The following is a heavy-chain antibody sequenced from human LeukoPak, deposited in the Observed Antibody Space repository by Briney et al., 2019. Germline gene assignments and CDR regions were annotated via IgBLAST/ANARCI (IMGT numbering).Heavy chain of an antibody. CDR2: INSDGSST. V-gene: IGHV3-74*01. D-gene: IGHD6-13*01. CDR3: ASLIAAAGTDWFDP. CDR1: GFTFSSYW. J-gene: IGHJ5*02. Sequence: GGSLRLSCAASGFTFSSYWMHWVRQAPGKGLVWVSRINSDGSSTSYADSVKGRFTISRDNAKNTLYLQMNSLRAEDTAVYYCASLIAAAGTDWFDPWGQGTLVTVSS.